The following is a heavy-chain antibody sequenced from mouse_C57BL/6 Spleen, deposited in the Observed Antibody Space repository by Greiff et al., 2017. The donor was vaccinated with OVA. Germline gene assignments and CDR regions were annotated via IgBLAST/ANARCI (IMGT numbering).Heavy chain of an antibody. CDR2: IYPGDGDT. CDR1: GYAFSSSW. J-gene: IGHJ1*03. V-gene: IGHV1-82*01. Sequence: VQLQQSGPELVKPGASVKISCKASGYAFSSSWMNWVKQRPGKGLEWIGRIYPGDGDTNYNGKFKGKATLTADKSSSTAYMQLSSLTSEDSAVYFCAKHGSSLWYFDVWGTGTTVTVSS. CDR3: AKHGSSLWYFDV. D-gene: IGHD1-1*01.